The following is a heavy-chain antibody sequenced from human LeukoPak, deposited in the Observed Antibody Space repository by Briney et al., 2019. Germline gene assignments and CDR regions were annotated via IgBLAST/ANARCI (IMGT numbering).Heavy chain of an antibody. D-gene: IGHD3-16*01. J-gene: IGHJ3*02. Sequence: GGSLRLSCAASGFTFSSYWMHWVRQAPGKGLVWVSRINSDGSSTSYADSVRGRFSISRDNAKNTLYLQMNSLRAEDTAVYYCARRGRQDAFDIWGQGTMVTVSS. V-gene: IGHV3-74*01. CDR1: GFTFSSYW. CDR3: ARRGRQDAFDI. CDR2: INSDGSST.